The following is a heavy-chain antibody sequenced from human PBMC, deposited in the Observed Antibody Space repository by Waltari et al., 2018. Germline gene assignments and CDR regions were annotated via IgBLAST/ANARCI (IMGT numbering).Heavy chain of an antibody. CDR3: ARLALGYCTSPRCRQNES. V-gene: IGHV4-38-2*01. D-gene: IGHD2-8*01. Sequence: QVQLQESGPALVRPSETLSLTCVVSDYSIGSGYYWGWIRQAPGKGLEWIANIYHEGNTSYNPSLKCRVAISMDTSENQFSLKLRSVTATDTAVYYCARLALGYCTSPRCRQNESWGQGTLVTVSS. CDR2: IYHEGNT. J-gene: IGHJ5*02. CDR1: DYSIGSGYY.